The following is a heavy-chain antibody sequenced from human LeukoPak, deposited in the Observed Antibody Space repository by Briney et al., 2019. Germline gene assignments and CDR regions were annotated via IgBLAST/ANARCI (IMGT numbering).Heavy chain of an antibody. CDR3: AREPGYSGSFDY. D-gene: IGHD3-9*01. CDR1: GGPLGRFY. J-gene: IGHJ4*02. CDR2: VNHSGSA. Sequence: PSETLSLTCGVSGGPLGRFYWTWIRQAPGKGLEWIGEVNHSGSANYNPSLKSRVTISVDKSKNQFSLKLSSVTAADTAVYYCAREPGYSGSFDYWGQGTLVTVSS. V-gene: IGHV4-34*01.